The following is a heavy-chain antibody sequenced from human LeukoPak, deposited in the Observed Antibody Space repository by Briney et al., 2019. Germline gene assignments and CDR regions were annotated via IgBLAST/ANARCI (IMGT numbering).Heavy chain of an antibody. V-gene: IGHV1-69*01. J-gene: IGHJ4*02. CDR3: ARGEDEEQQLSPFDY. D-gene: IGHD6-13*01. Sequence: SVKVSCKASGGTFSSYAISWVRQAPGQGLEWMGGIIPIFGTANYAQKFQVRVTITADESTSTAYMELSSLRSEDTAVYYCARGEDEEQQLSPFDYWGQGTLVTVSS. CDR2: IIPIFGTA. CDR1: GGTFSSYA.